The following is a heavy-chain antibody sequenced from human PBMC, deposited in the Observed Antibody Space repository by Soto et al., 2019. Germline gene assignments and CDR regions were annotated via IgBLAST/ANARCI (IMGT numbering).Heavy chain of an antibody. CDR2: INHCGST. J-gene: IGHJ4*02. CDR3: ARGRGYSYGTPFDY. CDR1: GGSFSGYY. D-gene: IGHD5-18*01. V-gene: IGHV4-34*01. Sequence: QVQLQQWGAGLLKPSETLSLTCAVYGGSFSGYYWSWIRQPPGKGLEWIGEINHCGSTNYNPSLKSRVTISVDTSKNQFSLKLSSVTAADTAVYYCARGRGYSYGTPFDYWGQGTLVTVSS.